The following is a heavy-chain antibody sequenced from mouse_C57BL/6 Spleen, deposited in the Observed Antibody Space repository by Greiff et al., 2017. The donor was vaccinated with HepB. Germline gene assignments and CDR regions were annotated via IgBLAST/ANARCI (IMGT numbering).Heavy chain of an antibody. CDR1: GYTFTDYN. V-gene: IGHV1-22*01. CDR2: INPNNGGT. CDR3: ARSITTVVAPSYFDY. Sequence: VQLQQPGPELVKPGASVKMSCKASGYTFTDYNMHWVKQSHGKSLEWIGYINPNNGGTSYNQKFKGKATLTVNKSSSTAYMELRSLTSEDSAVYYCARSITTVVAPSYFDYWGQGTTLTVSS. J-gene: IGHJ2*01. D-gene: IGHD1-1*01.